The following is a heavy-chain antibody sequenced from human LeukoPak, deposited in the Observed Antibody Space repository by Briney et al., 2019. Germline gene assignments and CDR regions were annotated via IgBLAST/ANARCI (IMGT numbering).Heavy chain of an antibody. CDR1: GGTFSSYA. V-gene: IGHV1-69*13. J-gene: IGHJ4*02. CDR2: IIPIFGTA. CDR3: ARPSYDFWSGYYGLFDY. D-gene: IGHD3-3*01. Sequence: ASVKVSCKASGGTFSSYAISWVRQAPGQGLEWMGRIIPIFGTANYAQKFQGRVTITADESTSTAYMELSSLRSEDTAVYYCARPSYDFWSGYYGLFDYWGQGTLVTVSS.